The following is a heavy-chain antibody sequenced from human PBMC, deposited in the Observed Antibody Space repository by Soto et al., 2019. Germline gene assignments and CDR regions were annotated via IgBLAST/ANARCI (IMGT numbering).Heavy chain of an antibody. CDR3: AKLVLVYCSSNTRDDA. J-gene: IGHJ5*02. D-gene: IGHD2-2*01. CDR2: ISYDSSNK. V-gene: IGHV3-30*18. CDR1: GFTFSYG. Sequence: VQLLESGGGLIQPGWSLRLSCAASGFTFSYGIHWIRKAPGKGLEWVAYISYDSSNKFYGDSVKGRFSISRDDSKNTQFLQMNSMRVDETAVDYCAKLVLVYCSSNTRDDAWCQGTLVAVSS.